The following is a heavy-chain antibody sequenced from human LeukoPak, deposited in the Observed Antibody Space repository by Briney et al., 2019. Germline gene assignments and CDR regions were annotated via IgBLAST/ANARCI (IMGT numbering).Heavy chain of an antibody. D-gene: IGHD4-11*01. J-gene: IGHJ4*02. CDR1: GFNFRSYA. CDR2: ISGGADT. V-gene: IGHV3-23*01. CDR3: AKALGSNCHGCYFED. Sequence: PGGSLRLSCAASGFNFRSYAMSWVRQAPGKGLEWVATISGGADTYHADSVKGRFTISRDNSQNTVFLQMNSLRAEDTAVYYCAKALGSNCHGCYFEDWGQGTLVTVSS.